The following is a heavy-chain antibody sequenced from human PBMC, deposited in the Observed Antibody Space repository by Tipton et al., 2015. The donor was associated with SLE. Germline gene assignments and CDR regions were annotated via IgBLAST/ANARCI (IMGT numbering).Heavy chain of an antibody. D-gene: IGHD6-6*01. CDR3: ARVAYHTSSVHYYYSYDMDV. Sequence: TLSLTCAVYGGSFSGYYWNWIRQPPGKGLEWIGEINHSGSTNYNPSLKSRVTISVDTSKNQVSLKVNSVTAADTAVYYCARVAYHTSSVHYYYSYDMDVWGQGTTVTVSS. CDR1: GGSFSGYY. CDR2: INHSGST. V-gene: IGHV4-34*01. J-gene: IGHJ6*02.